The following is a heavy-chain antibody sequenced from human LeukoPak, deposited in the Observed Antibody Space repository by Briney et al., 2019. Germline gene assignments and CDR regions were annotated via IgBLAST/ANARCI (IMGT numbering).Heavy chain of an antibody. D-gene: IGHD4-17*01. CDR1: GFTFSSYT. CDR3: ATWDDYVDYVAFQN. V-gene: IGHV3-21*01. CDR2: ISSSGKYI. Sequence: PGGSLRLSCVGSGFTFSSYTMNWVRQAPGKGLEWVSSISSSGKYIYYADSVRGRFTISRDDAKSSLFLHMNSLRAEDTALYYCATWDDYVDYVAFQNWGQGTLVAVSS. J-gene: IGHJ4*02.